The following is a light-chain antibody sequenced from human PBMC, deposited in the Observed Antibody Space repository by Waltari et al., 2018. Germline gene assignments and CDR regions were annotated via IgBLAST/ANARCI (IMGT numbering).Light chain of an antibody. Sequence: QSALTQPRSVSGSPGPSVTISCIGTRGDVGGYTYVPLYQHHSGKAPKLIIYDINKRPSGVPDRFSGSRSGNTASLTISRLQAEDEADYYCSSYAGSDTFVVLGGGTKVTVL. CDR1: RGDVGGYTY. CDR2: DIN. J-gene: IGLJ2*01. V-gene: IGLV2-11*01. CDR3: SSYAGSDTFVV.